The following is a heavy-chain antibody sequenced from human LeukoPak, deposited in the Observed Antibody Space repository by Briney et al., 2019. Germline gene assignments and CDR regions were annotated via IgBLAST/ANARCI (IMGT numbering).Heavy chain of an antibody. J-gene: IGHJ4*02. CDR3: AKDRRILTGYYDFDY. CDR2: IRYDGSNK. V-gene: IGHV3-30*02. Sequence: SGGSLRLSCAASGVTFSSYGMHWVRQAPGKALEWVAFIRYDGSNKYYADSVKGRFTISRDNSKNTMYLQMNSLRAEDTAVYYCAKDRRILTGYYDFDYWGQGTMVTVYS. D-gene: IGHD3-9*01. CDR1: GVTFSSYG.